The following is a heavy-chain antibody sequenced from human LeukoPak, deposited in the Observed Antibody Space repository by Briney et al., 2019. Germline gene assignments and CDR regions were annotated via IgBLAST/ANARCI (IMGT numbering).Heavy chain of an antibody. CDR2: IKQDGSEK. V-gene: IGHV3-7*01. J-gene: IGHJ3*02. Sequence: GGSLRLSCAASGFTFSSYWMSWVRQAPGKGLEWVANIKQDGSEKYYVDSVKGRFTISRDNAKNSLYLQMNSLRAEDTAVYYCARGSSWYSDAFDIWGQGTMVTVSS. CDR1: GFTFSSYW. D-gene: IGHD6-13*01. CDR3: ARGSSWYSDAFDI.